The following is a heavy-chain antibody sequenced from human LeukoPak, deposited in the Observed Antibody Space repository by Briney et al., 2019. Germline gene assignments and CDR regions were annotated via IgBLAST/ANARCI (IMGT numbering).Heavy chain of an antibody. J-gene: IGHJ6*02. D-gene: IGHD2-2*01. V-gene: IGHV3-30*18. CDR1: GFTFSSYG. Sequence: PGESLRLSCAASGFTFSSYGMHWVRQAPGKGLEWVAVISYDGSNKYYADSVKGRFTISRDNSKNTLYLQMNSLRAEDTAVYYCAKDYIYCSSTSCSHYYYYGMDVWGQGTTVTVSS. CDR2: ISYDGSNK. CDR3: AKDYIYCSSTSCSHYYYYGMDV.